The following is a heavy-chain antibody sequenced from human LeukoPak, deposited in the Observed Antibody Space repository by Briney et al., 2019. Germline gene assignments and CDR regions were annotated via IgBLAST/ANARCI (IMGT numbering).Heavy chain of an antibody. V-gene: IGHV5-51*01. J-gene: IGHJ4*02. CDR1: GYRFTSYW. CDR2: IYPGDSDT. D-gene: IGHD5-24*01. Sequence: GESLKISFKGSGYRFTSYWIGWVRPMPGKGLEWMGIIYPGDSDTRYSPSFQGQVTISADKSISTAYLQWCSLKASDTAMYYCARRTSRDGYMRAFDYWGQGTLVTVSS. CDR3: ARRTSRDGYMRAFDY.